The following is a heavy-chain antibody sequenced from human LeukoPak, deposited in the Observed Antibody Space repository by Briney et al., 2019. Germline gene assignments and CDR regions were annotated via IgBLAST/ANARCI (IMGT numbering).Heavy chain of an antibody. Sequence: PLASVKASCKASGYTFTGYYMHWVRQAPGQGLEGMGRINPNSGGTNYAQKFPGRVTMTRDTSISTAYMELSRLRSDDTAVYYCARTIAAAGIPFDYWGQGTLVTVSS. V-gene: IGHV1-2*06. CDR2: INPNSGGT. D-gene: IGHD6-13*01. CDR1: GYTFTGYY. J-gene: IGHJ4*02. CDR3: ARTIAAAGIPFDY.